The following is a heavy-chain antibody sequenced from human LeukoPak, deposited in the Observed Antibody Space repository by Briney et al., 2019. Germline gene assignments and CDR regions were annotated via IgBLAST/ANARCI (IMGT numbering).Heavy chain of an antibody. D-gene: IGHD2-2*01. V-gene: IGHV4-59*08. CDR1: GASISNYY. CDR3: ARHIVVVPAAMSDYYYGMDV. CDR2: VSYSGRT. Sequence: KPSETLSLTCTVSGASISNYYWSWIRQPPGKGLECIGYVSYSGRTNHNPSLKSRVTISADTSKNQFSLKLTSVTAADTAVYYCARHIVVVPAAMSDYYYGMDVWGQGTTVTVSS. J-gene: IGHJ6*02.